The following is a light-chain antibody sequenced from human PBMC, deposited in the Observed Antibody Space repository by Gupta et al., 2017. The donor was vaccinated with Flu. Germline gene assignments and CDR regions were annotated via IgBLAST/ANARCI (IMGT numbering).Light chain of an antibody. CDR2: SAS. Sequence: GTLSLSPGERATVSGRASQSVDSNKVAWYQQKPGQAPSPLMLSASSRATGVPDRFSGSGSGTDFTLTISRLEPEDFAVYYCHQCSSSPPTFGQGTKLEIK. V-gene: IGKV3-20*01. CDR1: QSVDSNK. CDR3: HQCSSSPPT. J-gene: IGKJ2*01.